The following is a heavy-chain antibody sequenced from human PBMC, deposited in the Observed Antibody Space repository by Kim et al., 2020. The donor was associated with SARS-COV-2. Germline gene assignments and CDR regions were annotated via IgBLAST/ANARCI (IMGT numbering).Heavy chain of an antibody. CDR1: GFTFSSYG. CDR2: IWYDGSNK. V-gene: IGHV3-33*01. J-gene: IGHJ4*02. Sequence: GGSLRLSCAASGFTFSSYGMHWVRQAPGKGLEWVAVIWYDGSNKYYADSVKGRFTISRDNSKNTLYLQMNSLRAEDTAVYYCASGGGRPVGATGAGVADWGQGTLVTVSS. D-gene: IGHD1-26*01. CDR3: ASGGGRPVGATGAGVAD.